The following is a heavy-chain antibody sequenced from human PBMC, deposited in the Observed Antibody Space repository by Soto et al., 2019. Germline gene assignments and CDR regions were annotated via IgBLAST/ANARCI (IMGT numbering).Heavy chain of an antibody. CDR3: ARNSYISGDHDSYYFDY. CDR2: INPGNGDT. V-gene: IGHV1-3*01. Sequence: QVHLVQSGAEVKKPGASVKVSCKASGYTFTRYAMHWVRQAPGQRPEWMGWINPGNGDTKYSEKLQGRVTFTRDTSASTTYMELSSLRSEDTAMYYCARNSYISGDHDSYYFDYWGQGTPGTVSS. D-gene: IGHD2-21*02. J-gene: IGHJ4*02. CDR1: GYTFTRYA.